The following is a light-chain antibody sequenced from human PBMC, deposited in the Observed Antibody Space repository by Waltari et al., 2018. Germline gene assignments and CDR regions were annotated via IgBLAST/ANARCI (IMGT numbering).Light chain of an antibody. CDR3: AAWDDSLNGVI. J-gene: IGLJ2*01. CDR1: SSNIGRHP. CDR2: RNN. V-gene: IGLV1-44*01. Sequence: QSVLTQPPSASGTPGQRITISCSGRSSNIGRHPVNWYQQLPGKAPKVLIYRNNQRPSGVPDRFSGSKSGTAASLAISGRQSEDEAEYHCAAWDDSLNGVIFGGGTKLTVL.